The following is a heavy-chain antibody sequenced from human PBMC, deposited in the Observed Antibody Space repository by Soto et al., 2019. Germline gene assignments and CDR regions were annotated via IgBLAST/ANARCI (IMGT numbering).Heavy chain of an antibody. CDR1: GFTVSSNY. D-gene: IGHD5-18*01. CDR3: ARGGMVTAMVFYYYYYMDV. J-gene: IGHJ6*03. CDR2: IYSGGST. V-gene: IGHV3-66*01. Sequence: EVQLVESGGGLVQPGGSLRLSCAASGFTVSSNYMSWVRQAPGKGLEWVSVIYSGGSTYYADSVKGRFTISRDKSKNTLYLQRNSLRAEDTAVYYCARGGMVTAMVFYYYYYMDVWGKGTTGTVSS.